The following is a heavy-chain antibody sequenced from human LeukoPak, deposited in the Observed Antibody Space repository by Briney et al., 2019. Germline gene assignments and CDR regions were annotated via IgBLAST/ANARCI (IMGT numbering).Heavy chain of an antibody. CDR1: GGSISSSSYY. CDR2: IYYSGSA. D-gene: IGHD4-17*01. CDR3: ARFSATVTL. Sequence: SETLSLTCTVSGGSISSSSYYWGWIRQPPGKGLEWIGSIYYSGSAYYNPSLKSRVTISVDTSKNQFSLKLSSVTAADTAVYYCARFSATVTLRGQGTLVTVSS. V-gene: IGHV4-39*01. J-gene: IGHJ4*02.